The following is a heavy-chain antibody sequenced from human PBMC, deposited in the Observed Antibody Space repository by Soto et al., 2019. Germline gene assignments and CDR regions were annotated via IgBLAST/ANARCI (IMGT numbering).Heavy chain of an antibody. V-gene: IGHV1-69*13. CDR2: IIPIFGTA. Sequence: SVNVSCKASGGTFSSYAISWVRQAPGQGLEWMGGIIPIFGTANYAQKFQGRVTITADESTSTAYMELSSLRSEDTAVYYCARSVVVAANAQQSWGQGTLVTVSS. CDR3: ARSVVVAANAQQS. J-gene: IGHJ5*02. CDR1: GGTFSSYA. D-gene: IGHD2-15*01.